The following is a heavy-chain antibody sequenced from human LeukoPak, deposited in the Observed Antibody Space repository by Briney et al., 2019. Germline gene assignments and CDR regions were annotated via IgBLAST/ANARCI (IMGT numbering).Heavy chain of an antibody. D-gene: IGHD6-13*01. CDR3: ARDGKAAGLYFDY. J-gene: IGHJ4*02. CDR1: GFSFNSHW. Sequence: GGSLRLSCAVSGFSFNSHWMNWVRQAPGRGLEWGASINQDGSEKYYADSVKGRFIMSRDNAKSSLYLQMNSLRVEDTAIYYCARDGKAAGLYFDYWGQGTLVTVSS. V-gene: IGHV3-7*01. CDR2: INQDGSEK.